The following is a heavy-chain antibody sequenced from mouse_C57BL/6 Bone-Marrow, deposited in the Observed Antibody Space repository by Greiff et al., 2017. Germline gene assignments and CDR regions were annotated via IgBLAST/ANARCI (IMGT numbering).Heavy chain of an antibody. J-gene: IGHJ4*01. CDR3: ARSPITTVVAPSAMDY. V-gene: IGHV1-85*01. CDR2: IYPRDGST. CDR1: GYTFTSYA. Sequence: QVQLQQSGPELVKPGASVKLSCKASGYTFTSYAINWVKQRPGQGLEWIGWIYPRDGSTKYNEKFKGKATLTVDTSSSTAYMELHSLTSEDSAVYFCARSPITTVVAPSAMDYWGQGTSVTVSS. D-gene: IGHD1-1*01.